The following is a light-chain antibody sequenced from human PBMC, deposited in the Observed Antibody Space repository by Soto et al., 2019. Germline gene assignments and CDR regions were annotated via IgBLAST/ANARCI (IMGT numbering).Light chain of an antibody. Sequence: DIQMTQSPSTLSASVGDIVTITCRASQSINTWVAWYQQKPGKAPRLLIHDASSLESGVPSRFSGSGSGTEFILTISSLQPEDFATYYCQQYYSPSISFGPGTKVD. CDR1: QSINTW. CDR3: QQYYSPSIS. CDR2: DAS. V-gene: IGKV1-5*01. J-gene: IGKJ3*01.